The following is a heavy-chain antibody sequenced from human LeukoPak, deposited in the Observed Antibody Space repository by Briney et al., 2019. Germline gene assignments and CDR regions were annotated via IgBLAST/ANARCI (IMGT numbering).Heavy chain of an antibody. Sequence: GGSLRLSSAASGFTFSDYSMDWVRQTPGGGLEWVSYISDTGHAIYYADSVKGRFIISRDNAKNSLYLQMNSLRDEDTVVYYCARDGYPGGDYWGQGTLVTVSS. CDR3: ARDGYPGGDY. CDR1: GFTFSDYS. J-gene: IGHJ4*02. CDR2: ISDTGHAI. V-gene: IGHV3-48*02. D-gene: IGHD3-22*01.